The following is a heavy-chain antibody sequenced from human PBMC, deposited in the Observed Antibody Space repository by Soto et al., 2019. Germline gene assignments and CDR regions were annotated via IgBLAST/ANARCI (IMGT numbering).Heavy chain of an antibody. V-gene: IGHV3-33*01. Sequence: GGSLRLSCAASGFTFSSYGMHWVRQAPGKGLEWVAVIWYDGSNKYYADSVKGRFTISRDNSKNTLYLQMNSLRAEDTAVYYCARDYYGSGSYYSHYFDYWGQGTLVTVSS. CDR2: IWYDGSNK. CDR1: GFTFSSYG. J-gene: IGHJ4*02. D-gene: IGHD3-10*01. CDR3: ARDYYGSGSYYSHYFDY.